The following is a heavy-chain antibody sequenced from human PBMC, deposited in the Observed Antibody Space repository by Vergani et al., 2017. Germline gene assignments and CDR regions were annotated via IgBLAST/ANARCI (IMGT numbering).Heavy chain of an antibody. CDR2: IIPIFGTA. CDR1: GGTFSSYA. D-gene: IGHD3-22*01. Sequence: QVQLVQSGAEVKKPGSSVKVSCKASGGTFSSYAISWVRQAPGQGLEWMGGIIPIFGTANYAQKFQGRVTMTRDTSTSTVYMELSSLRSEDTAVYYCAREQGYYYDSSGYYVRLNWFDPWGQGTLVTVSS. J-gene: IGHJ5*02. CDR3: AREQGYYYDSSGYYVRLNWFDP. V-gene: IGHV1-69*06.